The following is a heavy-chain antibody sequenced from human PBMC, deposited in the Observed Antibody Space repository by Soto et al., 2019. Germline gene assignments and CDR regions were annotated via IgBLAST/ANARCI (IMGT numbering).Heavy chain of an antibody. Sequence: PSETLSLTCAVYGGSFSGYYWSWIRQPPGKGLEWIGEINHSGSTNYNPSLKSRVTISVDTSKNQFSLKLSSVTVADTAVYYCARGFITMIAQAWGQGTLVTVSS. V-gene: IGHV4-34*01. CDR2: INHSGST. CDR3: ARGFITMIAQA. CDR1: GGSFSGYY. D-gene: IGHD3-22*01. J-gene: IGHJ5*02.